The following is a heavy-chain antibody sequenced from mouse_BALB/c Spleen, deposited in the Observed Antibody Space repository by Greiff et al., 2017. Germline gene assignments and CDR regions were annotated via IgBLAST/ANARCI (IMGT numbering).Heavy chain of an antibody. CDR2: IRNKANGYTT. Sequence: EVQVVESGGGLVQPGGSLRLSCATSGFTFTDYYMSWVRQPPGKALEWLGFIRNKANGYTTEYSASVKGRFTISRDNSQSILYLQMNTLRAEDSATYYCATNGDYYRYRYAMDYWGQGTSVTVSS. V-gene: IGHV7-3*02. D-gene: IGHD2-14*01. CDR1: GFTFTDYY. CDR3: ATNGDYYRYRYAMDY. J-gene: IGHJ4*01.